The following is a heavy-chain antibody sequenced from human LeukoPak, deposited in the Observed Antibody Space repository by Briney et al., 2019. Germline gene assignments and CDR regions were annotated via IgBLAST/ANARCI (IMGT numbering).Heavy chain of an antibody. J-gene: IGHJ5*02. CDR1: GGSISIYY. V-gene: IGHV4-4*07. D-gene: IGHD2-2*01. CDR2: IYTSGST. CDR3: ARDRGYCSSTSCYGVDWFDP. Sequence: PSETLSLTCTVSGGSISIYYWSWIRQPAGKGLEWIGRIYTSGSTNYNPSLKSRVTVSVDTSKNQFSLKLSSVTAADTAVYYCARDRGYCSSTSCYGVDWFDPWGQGTLVTVSS.